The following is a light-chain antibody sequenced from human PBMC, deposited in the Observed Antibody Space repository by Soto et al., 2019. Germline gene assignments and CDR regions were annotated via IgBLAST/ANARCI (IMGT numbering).Light chain of an antibody. CDR3: SSHAGSNNYV. CDR2: EVS. J-gene: IGLJ1*01. V-gene: IGLV2-8*01. CDR1: SSDVGAYNY. Sequence: QSVLTQPPSASGSPGQSVTISCTGTSSDVGAYNYVSWYQQHPGKAPKLMIYEVSKRPSGVPDRFPGSKSGNTASLTVSGLQAEDEAAYYCSSHAGSNNYVSGTGTKVTVL.